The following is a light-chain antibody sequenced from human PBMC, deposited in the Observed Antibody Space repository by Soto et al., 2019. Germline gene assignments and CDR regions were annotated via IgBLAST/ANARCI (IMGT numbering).Light chain of an antibody. V-gene: IGLV2-14*01. Sequence: QSALTQPASVSGSPGQWITISCTGTSSDVGGYNYVYWYQQHPGKAPKLMIYEVSNRPSGVSDRFSGSKSGNTASLTISGLQAEDEADYYCSSYTSSSTHYVFGTGTKLTVL. CDR3: SSYTSSSTHYV. CDR1: SSDVGGYNY. J-gene: IGLJ1*01. CDR2: EVS.